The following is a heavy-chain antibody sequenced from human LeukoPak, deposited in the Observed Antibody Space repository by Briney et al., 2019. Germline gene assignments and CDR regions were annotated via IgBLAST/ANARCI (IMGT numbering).Heavy chain of an antibody. CDR2: ISGSGGST. J-gene: IGHJ5*02. D-gene: IGHD3-16*01. Sequence: GGSLRLSCAASGFTFSSYAMSWVRQAPGKGLEWVSAISGSGGSTYYADSVKGRFTMSRDNSKNTLYLQMNSLRAEDTAVYYCAKADRGSRTGWFDPWGQGTLVTVSS. CDR3: AKADRGSRTGWFDP. CDR1: GFTFSSYA. V-gene: IGHV3-23*01.